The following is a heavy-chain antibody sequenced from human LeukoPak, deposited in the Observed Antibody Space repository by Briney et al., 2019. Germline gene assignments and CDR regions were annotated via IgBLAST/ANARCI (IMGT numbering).Heavy chain of an antibody. Sequence: PSETLSLTCTVSGYSISSGYYWGWIRQPPGKGLEWIGSIYHSGSTYYNPSLKSRVTISVDTSKNQFSLKLSSVTAADTAVYYSARDKGYDFHYYSYMDVWGKGTTVTVSS. CDR2: IYHSGST. CDR1: GYSISSGYY. V-gene: IGHV4-38-2*02. CDR3: ARDKGYDFHYYSYMDV. J-gene: IGHJ6*03. D-gene: IGHD3-3*01.